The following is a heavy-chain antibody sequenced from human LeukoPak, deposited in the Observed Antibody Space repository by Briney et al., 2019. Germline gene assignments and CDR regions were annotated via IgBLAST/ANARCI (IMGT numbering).Heavy chain of an antibody. J-gene: IGHJ4*02. Sequence: GESLKISCKGCGYSFTSYWIGWVRQMPGKGLEWMGIIYPGDSDTRYSPSFQGQVTISADKSISTAYLQWSSLKASDTAMYYCAIRLHTRGSYFDYWGQGTLVTVSS. D-gene: IGHD3-10*01. CDR1: GYSFTSYW. CDR2: IYPGDSDT. V-gene: IGHV5-51*01. CDR3: AIRLHTRGSYFDY.